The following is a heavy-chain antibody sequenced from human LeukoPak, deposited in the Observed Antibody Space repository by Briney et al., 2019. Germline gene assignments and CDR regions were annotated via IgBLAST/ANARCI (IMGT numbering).Heavy chain of an antibody. CDR1: GFTFSNYA. V-gene: IGHV3-23*01. J-gene: IGHJ4*02. CDR3: SRGRYCSSTSCYIDY. Sequence: PGGSLRLSCATSGFTFSNYAMGWVRQAPGKGLEWVSGISGSAGSTYYADSVKGRFTISRDNSKNTLYLQMNSLRAEDTAVYYCSRGRYCSSTSCYIDYRGQGTLVTVAS. CDR2: ISGSAGST. D-gene: IGHD2-2*02.